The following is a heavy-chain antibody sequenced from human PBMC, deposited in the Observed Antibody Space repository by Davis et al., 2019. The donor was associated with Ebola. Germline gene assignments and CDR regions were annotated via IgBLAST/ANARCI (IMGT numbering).Heavy chain of an antibody. D-gene: IGHD3-22*01. CDR1: GYTFTGYY. J-gene: IGHJ4*02. Sequence: ASVKVSCKASGYTFTGYYMHWVRQAPGQGLEWMGRINPNSGGTNYAQKFQGRVTMTRDTSISTAYMELSRLRSDDTAVYYCARAPITMIVVALRTFDYWGQGTLVTVPS. CDR2: INPNSGGT. CDR3: ARAPITMIVVALRTFDY. V-gene: IGHV1-2*06.